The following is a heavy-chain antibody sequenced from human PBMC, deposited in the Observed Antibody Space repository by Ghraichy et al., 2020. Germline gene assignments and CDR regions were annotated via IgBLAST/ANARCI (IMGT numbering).Heavy chain of an antibody. CDR2: ITTSKGNT. J-gene: IGHJ5*02. CDR1: GYSFTTYG. Sequence: ASVKVSCKTSGYSFTTYGITWVRQAPGQGLEWMGWITTSKGNTHSAQRLQGRVTMTADTSTSTVYMELTSLTYDDTAVYYCARGINYFDPWGQGTLVTVSS. D-gene: IGHD1-7*01. CDR3: ARGINYFDP. V-gene: IGHV1-18*01.